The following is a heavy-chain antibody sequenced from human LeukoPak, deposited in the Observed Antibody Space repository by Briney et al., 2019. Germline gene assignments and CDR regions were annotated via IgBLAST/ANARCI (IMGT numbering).Heavy chain of an antibody. V-gene: IGHV4-59*08. Sequence: PSETLSLTCTVSGGSISYYYWSWIRQPPGKGLEWIGYVYYSGSTSYNPSLKSRVTISLDTSKHQFSLKLNSVTAADTAVYYCARHSEQQLASNNFFDYWGQGTLVTVSS. CDR1: GGSISYYY. CDR2: VYYSGST. CDR3: ARHSEQQLASNNFFDY. D-gene: IGHD6-13*01. J-gene: IGHJ4*02.